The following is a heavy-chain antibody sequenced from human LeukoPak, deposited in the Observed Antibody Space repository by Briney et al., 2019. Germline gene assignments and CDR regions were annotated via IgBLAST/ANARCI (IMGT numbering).Heavy chain of an antibody. CDR1: GGSISSYY. D-gene: IGHD2-2*01. J-gene: IGHJ4*02. CDR2: IYYSGST. CDR3: ARVEGYCSSTSCSLFDY. Sequence: SETLSLTCTVSGGSISSYYWSWIRQPPGKGLEWIGYIYYSGSTNYNPSLKSRVTISVDTSKNQFSLKLSSVTAADTAVHYCARVEGYCSSTSCSLFDYWGQGTLVTVSS. V-gene: IGHV4-59*01.